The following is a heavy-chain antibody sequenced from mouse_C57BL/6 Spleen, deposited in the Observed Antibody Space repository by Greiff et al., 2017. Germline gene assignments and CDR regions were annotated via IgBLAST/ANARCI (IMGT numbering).Heavy chain of an antibody. J-gene: IGHJ2*01. Sequence: VQLQQSGPELVKPGASVKISCKASGYAFSSSWMNWVKQRPGKGLEWIGRIYPGDGDTNYNGKFKGKATLTADKSSSTAYMQLSSLTSEDSAVYFCARSGIYYDYLDYWGQGTTLTVSS. CDR1: GYAFSSSW. V-gene: IGHV1-82*01. D-gene: IGHD2-4*01. CDR2: IYPGDGDT. CDR3: ARSGIYYDYLDY.